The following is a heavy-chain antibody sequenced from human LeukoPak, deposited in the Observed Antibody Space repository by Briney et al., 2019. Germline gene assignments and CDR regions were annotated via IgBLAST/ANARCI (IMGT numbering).Heavy chain of an antibody. V-gene: IGHV3-30*02. Sequence: GGSLRLSCAASGFTFSSYGMHWVRQAPGKGLEWVAFIRYDGSNKYYADSVKGRFTISRDNAKNSLYLQMNSLRAEDTALYYCAKDIYGDYDQHFDYWGQGTLVTVSS. CDR2: IRYDGSNK. J-gene: IGHJ4*02. CDR1: GFTFSSYG. D-gene: IGHD4-17*01. CDR3: AKDIYGDYDQHFDY.